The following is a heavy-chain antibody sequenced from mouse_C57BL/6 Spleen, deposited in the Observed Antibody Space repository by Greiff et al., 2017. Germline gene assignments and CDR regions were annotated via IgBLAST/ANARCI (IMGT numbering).Heavy chain of an antibody. V-gene: IGHV1-55*01. J-gene: IGHJ2*01. D-gene: IGHD2-4*01. Sequence: QVQLQQPGAELVKPGASVKMSCKASGYTFTSYWITWVKQRPGQGLEWIGEIYPGSGSTNYNEKFKSKATLTVDTSSSTAYMQLSGLTAKDSAVYYCARAYDYDYWGKGTTLTVSS. CDR3: ARAYDYDY. CDR1: GYTFTSYW. CDR2: IYPGSGST.